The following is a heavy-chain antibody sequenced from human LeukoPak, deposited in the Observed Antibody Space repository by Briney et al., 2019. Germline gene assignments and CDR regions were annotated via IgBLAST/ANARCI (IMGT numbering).Heavy chain of an antibody. D-gene: IGHD1-26*01. CDR3: AKDRGARWELHAFDI. CDR2: FRNNGVST. J-gene: IGHJ3*02. V-gene: IGHV3-23*01. Sequence: GGSLRLSCAASGFTFSNYAMSWVRQAPGKGLEWVSSFRNNGVSTYYADSVKGRFTISRDNSKNTLYLQMNSLRAEDTAVYYCAKDRGARWELHAFDIWGQGTMVTVSS. CDR1: GFTFSNYA.